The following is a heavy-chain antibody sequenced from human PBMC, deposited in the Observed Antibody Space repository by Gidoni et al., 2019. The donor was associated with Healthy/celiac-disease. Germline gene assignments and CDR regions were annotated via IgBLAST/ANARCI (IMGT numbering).Heavy chain of an antibody. D-gene: IGHD3-3*01. V-gene: IGHV1-2*04. J-gene: IGHJ2*01. CDR2: INPNSGGT. CDR3: ARGGRITIFGVVPSYFDL. Sequence: QVQLVQSGAEVKKPGASVKVSCKASGYTFTGYYMHWVRQAPGQGLAWMGWINPNSGGTNYAQKFQGWVTMTRDTSISTAYMELSRLRSDDTAVYYCARGGRITIFGVVPSYFDLWGRGTLVTVSS. CDR1: GYTFTGYY.